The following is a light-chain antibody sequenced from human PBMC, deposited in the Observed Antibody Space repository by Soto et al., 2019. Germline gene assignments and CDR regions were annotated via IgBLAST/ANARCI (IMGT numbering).Light chain of an antibody. CDR2: GAS. Sequence: EIVMTQSPATLSVSPGGRATLSCRASQSISGALAWYQQKPGQAPRLLIYGASTRATSFPARFSGSGSGTDFTLTIRSLQSEDFAVYYCQQYNNWPWTFGQGTKVEIK. J-gene: IGKJ1*01. CDR3: QQYNNWPWT. V-gene: IGKV3-15*01. CDR1: QSISGA.